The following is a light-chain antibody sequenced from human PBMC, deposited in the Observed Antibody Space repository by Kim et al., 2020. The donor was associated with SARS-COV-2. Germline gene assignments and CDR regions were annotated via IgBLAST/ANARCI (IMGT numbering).Light chain of an antibody. Sequence: RATINRRSSQSLFYNSNKKNYVAWYPHKPAQSPNLLIFWASIRESGVPDRYSGSGSGTDFTFTISSLQPGGVAVYYWQQYYDNSDNFRRETKLEIK. CDR3: QQYYDNSDN. CDR2: WAS. J-gene: IGKJ2*01. CDR1: QSLFYNSNKKNY. V-gene: IGKV4-1*01.